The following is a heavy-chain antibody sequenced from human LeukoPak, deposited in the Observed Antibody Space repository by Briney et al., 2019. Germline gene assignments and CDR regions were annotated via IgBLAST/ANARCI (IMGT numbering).Heavy chain of an antibody. CDR1: GFTFSNAW. CDR2: ISGSGGST. D-gene: IGHD2-15*01. V-gene: IGHV3-23*01. Sequence: GGSLRLSCAASGFTFSNAWMSWVRQAPGKGLEWVSAISGSGGSTYYADSVKGRFTISRDNSKNTLYLQMNSLRAEDTAVYYCANNRNKTPYYFDYWGQGTLVTVSS. CDR3: ANNRNKTPYYFDY. J-gene: IGHJ4*02.